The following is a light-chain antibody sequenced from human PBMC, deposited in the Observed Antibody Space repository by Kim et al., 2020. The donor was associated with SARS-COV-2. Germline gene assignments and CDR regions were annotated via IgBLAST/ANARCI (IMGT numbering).Light chain of an antibody. CDR3: QAWDSGPF. CDR1: DLGDKY. V-gene: IGLV3-1*01. J-gene: IGLJ2*01. CDR2: QDK. Sequence: SYELTQPPSVSVSAGQTASITCSGDDLGDKYVAWYQQKPGQSPVLVIYQDKKRPPEIPERFSGSNSGNTATLTISGTQALDEADYFCQAWDSGPFFGGGTKLTVL.